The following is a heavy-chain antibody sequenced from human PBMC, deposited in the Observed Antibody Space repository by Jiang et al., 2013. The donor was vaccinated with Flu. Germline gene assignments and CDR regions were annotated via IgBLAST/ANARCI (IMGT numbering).Heavy chain of an antibody. CDR2: IFFECEK. J-gene: IGHJ3*02. CDR3: ARIIDSDGYYYSDAFDI. Sequence: PTQTLTLTCTVSGLSLSNARMGVSWIRQPPGKALEWLAHIFFECEKSYNTSLKTRLTLSKDTSKSQVVLTMTNMDPVDTATYFCARIIDSDGYYYSDAFDIWGQGTMVTVSS. CDR1: GLSLSNARMG. V-gene: IGHV2-26*01. D-gene: IGHD3-22*01.